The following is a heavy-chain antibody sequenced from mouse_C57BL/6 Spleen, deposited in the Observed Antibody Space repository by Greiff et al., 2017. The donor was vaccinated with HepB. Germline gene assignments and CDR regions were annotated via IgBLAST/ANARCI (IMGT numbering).Heavy chain of an antibody. CDR2: IYPGDGDT. CDR3: ARSQLGQLDY. V-gene: IGHV1-80*01. Sequence: QVQLKESGAELVKPGASVKISCKASGYAFSSYWMNWVKQRPGKGLEWIGQIYPGDGDTNYNGKFKGKATLTADKSSSTAYMQLSSLTSEDSAVYFCARSQLGQLDYWGQGTTLTVSS. J-gene: IGHJ2*01. D-gene: IGHD4-1*02. CDR1: GYAFSSYW.